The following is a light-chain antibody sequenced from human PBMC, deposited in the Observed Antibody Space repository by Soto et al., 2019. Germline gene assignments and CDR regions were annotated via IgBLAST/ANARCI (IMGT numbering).Light chain of an antibody. CDR3: QQANSFPLT. J-gene: IGKJ4*01. V-gene: IGKV1-12*01. CDR1: QGISNW. Sequence: DIQMTQTPSSVSASVGDRVSITCRASQGISNWLAWYQQKPGRAPKLLIYTGSSLQSGVPSRFSGTGSGTDFTLTISSLQPEDVATYYCQQANSFPLTFGGGTKVEIK. CDR2: TGS.